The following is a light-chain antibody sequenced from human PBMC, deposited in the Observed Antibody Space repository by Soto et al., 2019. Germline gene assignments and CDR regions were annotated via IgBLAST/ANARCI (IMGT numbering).Light chain of an antibody. CDR3: QQYGSSPYT. V-gene: IGKV3-20*01. Sequence: EIVLTQSPGTLSLSPGERATLSSRASQSVSSSYLAWYQQKPGQAPRLLIYGACNRATGIPDRFSGSGSATDFTLTISRLEPEDFAIYYCQQYGSSPYTFGQGTKLEI. CDR2: GAC. J-gene: IGKJ2*01. CDR1: QSVSSSY.